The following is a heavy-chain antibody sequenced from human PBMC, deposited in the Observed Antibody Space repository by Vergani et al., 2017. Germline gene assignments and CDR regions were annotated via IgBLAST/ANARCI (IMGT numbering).Heavy chain of an antibody. CDR3: ARDLAYCHEGSCAL. CDR1: GFPSNPYV. V-gene: IGHV3-30*02. J-gene: IGHJ4*02. Sequence: QVQLVQSGGGVAHPGGSRRPPCEGFGFPSNPYVLLGLRRAPARGLEWVAYVLFAGSNEYYPDSVKGRFIVSRDNSNDALYLQMNSLRTDDTAVYYCARDLAYCHEGSCALWGQGSVVTVSS. CDR2: VLFAGSNE. D-gene: IGHD2-15*01.